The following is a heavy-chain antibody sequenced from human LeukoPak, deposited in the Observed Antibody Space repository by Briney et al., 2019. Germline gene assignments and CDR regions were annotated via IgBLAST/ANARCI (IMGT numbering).Heavy chain of an antibody. CDR2: MNPNSGNT. D-gene: IGHD3-10*01. Sequence: ASVKVSCKASGYTFTSYDINWVRQVAGQGLEWMGWMNPNSGNTGYAQKFQGRVTMTRNSSTTAYMEVSSLRSEDTAVYYCARGQKSALSYGSGTYAYYFDYWGQGTPVTVSS. V-gene: IGHV1-8*01. J-gene: IGHJ4*02. CDR3: ARGQKSALSYGSGTYAYYFDY. CDR1: GYTFTSYD.